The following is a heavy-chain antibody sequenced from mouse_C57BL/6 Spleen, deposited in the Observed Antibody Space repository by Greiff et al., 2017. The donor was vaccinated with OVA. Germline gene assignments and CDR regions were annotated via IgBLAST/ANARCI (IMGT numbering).Heavy chain of an antibody. V-gene: IGHV1-69*01. CDR2: IDPSDSYT. D-gene: IGHD1-1*01. J-gene: IGHJ1*03. CDR1: GYTFTSYW. Sequence: QVQLQQPGAELVMPGASVKLSCKASGYTFTSYWMHWVKQRPGQGLEWIGEIDPSDSYTNYNQKFKGKSTLTVDKSSSTAYMQLSSLTSEDSAVYYCARGADYYGSSSPRYCDVWGTGTTVTVSS. CDR3: ARGADYYGSSSPRYCDV.